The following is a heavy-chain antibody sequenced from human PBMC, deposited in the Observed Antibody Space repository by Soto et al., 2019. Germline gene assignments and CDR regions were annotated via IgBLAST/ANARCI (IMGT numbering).Heavy chain of an antibody. CDR1: GFTFDDYT. D-gene: IGHD3-10*01. CDR2: INWDGGST. Sequence: GGSLRLSCAASGFTFDDYTMHWVRQAPGKGLEWVSLINWDGGSTYYADSVKGRFTISRDNSKNSLYLQMNSLRTEDTALYYCAKGDCYGSGSYYPIDYWGQGTLVTVSS. CDR3: AKGDCYGSGSYYPIDY. J-gene: IGHJ4*02. V-gene: IGHV3-43*01.